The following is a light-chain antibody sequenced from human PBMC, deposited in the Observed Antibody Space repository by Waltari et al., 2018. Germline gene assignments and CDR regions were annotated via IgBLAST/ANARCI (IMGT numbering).Light chain of an antibody. J-gene: IGLJ3*02. CDR3: QVWDSSTDHWV. Sequence: SYVLTQPLSVSVAPGQTARITCGGNNIGTNSVHWFQQKPGQAPVLVIYYDSDRPSGITERISGSKSGNTATLTISRVEAGDEADFYCQVWDSSTDHWVFGGGTKLTVL. CDR1: NIGTNS. CDR2: YDS. V-gene: IGLV3-21*01.